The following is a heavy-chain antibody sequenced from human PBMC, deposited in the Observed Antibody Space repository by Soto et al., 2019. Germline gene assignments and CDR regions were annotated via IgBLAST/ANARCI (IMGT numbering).Heavy chain of an antibody. CDR2: ITGSGAST. CDR3: AKNSAATIRVGYDY. CDR1: GFTFTTYT. D-gene: IGHD5-12*01. V-gene: IGHV3-23*01. Sequence: EVQLLESGGGLVQPGGSLRLSCAASGFTFTTYTMSWVRQAPGKGLAWVSAITGSGASTYYADSVKGRFTISRDNSKNTLYLQMNSLRAEDTAVYYCAKNSAATIRVGYDYWGQGTPVTVSS. J-gene: IGHJ4*02.